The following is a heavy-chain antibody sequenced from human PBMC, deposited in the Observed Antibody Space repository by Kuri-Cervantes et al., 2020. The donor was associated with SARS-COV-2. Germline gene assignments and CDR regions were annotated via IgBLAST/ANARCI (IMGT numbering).Heavy chain of an antibody. CDR3: ARDSCSSTSCGHSS. J-gene: IGHJ3*01. V-gene: IGHV3-33*01. D-gene: IGHD2-2*01. Sequence: FYAACGFTCSSYGMHWVRQAPGKGLEWVAVIWYGGSNKYYADSVKGRFTLSRDNSKNTLYLQMNSLRAEDTAVYYCARDSCSSTSCGHSSWGQGTMVTVSS. CDR1: GFTCSSYG. CDR2: IWYGGSNK.